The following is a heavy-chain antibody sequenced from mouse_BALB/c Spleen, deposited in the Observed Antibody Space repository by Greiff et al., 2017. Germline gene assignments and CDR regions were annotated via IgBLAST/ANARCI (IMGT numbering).Heavy chain of an antibody. J-gene: IGHJ4*01. CDR2: ISSGSSTI. CDR3: ARADFHSLLRLGAMDY. CDR1: GFTFSSFG. D-gene: IGHD1-2*01. Sequence: EVQGVESGGGLVQPGGSRKLSCAASGFTFSSFGMHWVRQAPEKGLEWVAYISSGSSTIYYADTVKGRFTISRDNPKNTLFLQMTSLRSEDTAMYYCARADFHSLLRLGAMDYWGQGTSVTVSS. V-gene: IGHV5-17*02.